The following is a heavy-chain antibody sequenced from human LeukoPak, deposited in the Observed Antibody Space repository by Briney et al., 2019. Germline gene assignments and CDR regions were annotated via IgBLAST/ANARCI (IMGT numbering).Heavy chain of an antibody. CDR1: GFTFDGYT. CDR3: AKAPSDYSPTHYYFDY. V-gene: IGHV3-43*01. D-gene: IGHD4-11*01. J-gene: IGHJ4*02. CDR2: ISWDGGST. Sequence: PGGSLRLSCAASGFTFDGYTMHWVRHAPGKGLEWVSLISWDGGSTYYADSVKGRFTISRDNSKNSLYLQMNSLRTEDTALYYCAKAPSDYSPTHYYFDYWGQGTLVTVSS.